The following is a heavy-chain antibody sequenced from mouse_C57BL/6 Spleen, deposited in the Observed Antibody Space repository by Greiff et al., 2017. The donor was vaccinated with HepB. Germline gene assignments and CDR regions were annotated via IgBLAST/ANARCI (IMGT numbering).Heavy chain of an antibody. CDR1: GYTFTEYT. D-gene: IGHD1-1*01. V-gene: IGHV1-62-2*01. CDR2: FYPGSGSI. J-gene: IGHJ2*01. CDR3: ARNEDYEGSSYFDY. Sequence: VQRVESGAELVKPGASVKLSCKASGYTFTEYTIHWVKQRSGQGLEWIGWFYPGSGSIKYNEKFKDKATLTADKSSSTVYVELSRLTSEDSAVYCCARNEDYEGSSYFDYWGHSTTLTVSS.